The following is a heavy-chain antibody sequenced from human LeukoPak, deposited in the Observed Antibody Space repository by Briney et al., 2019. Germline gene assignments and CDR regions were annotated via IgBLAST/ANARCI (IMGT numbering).Heavy chain of an antibody. CDR2: IIPIFGTA. D-gene: IGHD2-15*01. CDR3: ARDAFPYCSGGSCYNPGSY. J-gene: IGHJ4*02. Sequence: GASVKDSCKASGGTFISYAISWVRQAPGQGLEWMGGIIPIFGTANYAQKFQGRVTITADESTSTAYMELSSLRTEDTAVYYCARDAFPYCSGGSCYNPGSYWGQGTLVTVSS. CDR1: GGTFISYA. V-gene: IGHV1-69*13.